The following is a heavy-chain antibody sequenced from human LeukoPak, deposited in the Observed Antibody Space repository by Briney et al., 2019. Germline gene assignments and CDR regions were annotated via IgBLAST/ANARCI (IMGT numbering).Heavy chain of an antibody. CDR1: GFTFSSYW. J-gene: IGHJ4*02. Sequence: GSLRLSCAASGFTFSSYWMSWIRQPPEKGLEWIGEINHSGSTNYNPSLKSRVTISVDTSKNQFSLKLSSVTAADTAVYYCARVTEYFDYWGQGTLVTVSS. CDR2: INHSGST. CDR3: ARVTEYFDY. D-gene: IGHD4-23*01. V-gene: IGHV4-34*01.